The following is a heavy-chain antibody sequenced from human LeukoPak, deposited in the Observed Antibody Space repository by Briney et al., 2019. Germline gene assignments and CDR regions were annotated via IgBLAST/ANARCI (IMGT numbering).Heavy chain of an antibody. CDR1: GFTFCVYS. CDR3: ARDVWYSFDL. J-gene: IGHJ4*02. D-gene: IGHD2-8*02. V-gene: IGHV3-48*02. CDR2: ITSSGSSI. Sequence: GGSLRLSCAASGFTFCVYSMNWVRQAPGKGLEWVSYITSSGSSIWYADSVKGRFTISRDNAKSSLYLQMNSLRDEDTAFYHCARDVWYSFDLWGQGTLVTVSS.